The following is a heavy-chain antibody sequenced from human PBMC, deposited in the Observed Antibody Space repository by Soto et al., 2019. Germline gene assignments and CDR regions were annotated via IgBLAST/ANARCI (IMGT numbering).Heavy chain of an antibody. CDR3: TTAAVHCYYGMDV. Sequence: EVQLVESGGGLIKPGGSLRLSCAASGFTFSNAWMNWVRQAPGKGLEWVGRIKSKTDGGTTDYAAPVKGRFTISRDDSNDTLYLQMNILKTEDTAVYYCTTAAVHCYYGMDVWGQGTTVTVSS. D-gene: IGHD6-13*01. CDR1: GFTFSNAW. V-gene: IGHV3-15*07. J-gene: IGHJ6*02. CDR2: IKSKTDGGTT.